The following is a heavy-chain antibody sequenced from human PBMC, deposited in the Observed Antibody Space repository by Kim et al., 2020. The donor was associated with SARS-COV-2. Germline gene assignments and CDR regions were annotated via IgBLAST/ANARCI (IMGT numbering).Heavy chain of an antibody. CDR3: AKGPVVEI. CDR2: MSGSGGGT. V-gene: IGHV3-23*01. J-gene: IGHJ4*02. Sequence: GGSLRLSCAASGFSFSTYDMSWVRQAPGKGLEWVSGMSGSGGGTYNADSVKGRFTISRDISKNTVYLQMSTLRAEDTAVYYCAKGPVVEIWGQGTLVTVSS. D-gene: IGHD3-22*01. CDR1: GFSFSTYD.